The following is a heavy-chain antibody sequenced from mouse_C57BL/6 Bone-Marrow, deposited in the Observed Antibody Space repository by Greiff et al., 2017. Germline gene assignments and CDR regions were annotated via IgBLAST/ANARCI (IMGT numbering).Heavy chain of an antibody. CDR2: IDPEDGDT. D-gene: IGHD1-1*01. CDR3: TTFCGSSYAGVAY. CDR1: GFNIKDDY. J-gene: IGHJ3*01. Sequence: EVQGVESGAELVRPGASVKLSCTASGFNIKDDYMHWVKQRPEQGLEWIGWIDPEDGDTEYASKFQGKATITADPSSNTAYLQLSSLTSEDTSVYYCTTFCGSSYAGVAYWGRGTLVTVSA. V-gene: IGHV14-4*01.